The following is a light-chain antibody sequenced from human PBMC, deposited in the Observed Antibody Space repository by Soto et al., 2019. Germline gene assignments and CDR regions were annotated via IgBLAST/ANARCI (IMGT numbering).Light chain of an antibody. CDR3: QQSYSTPTWA. Sequence: DIQMTQSPSSLSASVGDRVTITCRASQSISDYLNWYQQKPGKAPKLLIYAASSLLSGVPSRFSGSGSGTVFTLTITSLQPEDFASYYCQQSYSTPTWAFGQGTKVDIK. J-gene: IGKJ1*01. V-gene: IGKV1-39*01. CDR2: AAS. CDR1: QSISDY.